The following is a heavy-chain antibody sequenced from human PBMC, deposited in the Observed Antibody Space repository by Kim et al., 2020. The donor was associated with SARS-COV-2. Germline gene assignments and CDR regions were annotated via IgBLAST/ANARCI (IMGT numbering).Heavy chain of an antibody. J-gene: IGHJ3*02. CDR3: AKGDGGARRMKSWVGVPEMEALDS. CDR2: ISYDGSNK. Sequence: GGSLRLSCAASGFTFSSYGMHWVRQAPGKGMEWVAVISYDGSNKYYADSVKGRFTISRDNSKNTLYLQMNSLRAEDTAVYYCAKGDGGARRMKSWVGVPEMEALDSWRQATMVTDSS. CDR1: GFTFSSYG. D-gene: IGHD1-26*01. V-gene: IGHV3-30*18.